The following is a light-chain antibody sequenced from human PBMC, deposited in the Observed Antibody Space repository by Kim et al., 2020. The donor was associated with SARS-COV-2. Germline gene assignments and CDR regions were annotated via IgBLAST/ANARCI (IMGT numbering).Light chain of an antibody. CDR1: KLGDKY. CDR3: QAWDSSTFYV. J-gene: IGLJ1*01. CDR2: QDS. V-gene: IGLV3-1*01. Sequence: SYELTQPPSVSVSPGQTASITCFGDKLGDKYACWYQQKPGQSPVLVIYQDSKRPSGIPERFSGSNSGNTATLTISGTQAMDEADYYCQAWDSSTFYVFGT.